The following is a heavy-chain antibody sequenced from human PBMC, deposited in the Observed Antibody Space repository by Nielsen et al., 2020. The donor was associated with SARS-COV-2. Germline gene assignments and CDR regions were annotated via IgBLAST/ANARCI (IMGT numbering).Heavy chain of an antibody. J-gene: IGHJ4*02. CDR2: IYSGGSST. Sequence: LKISCAASGFTFSSYAMSWVRQAPGKGLEWVSVIYSGGSSTYYADSVKGRFTISRDNSKNTLYLQMNSLRAEDTAVYYCAKELGYYDSSGYRGYWGQGTLVTVSS. D-gene: IGHD3-22*01. CDR1: GFTFSSYA. CDR3: AKELGYYDSSGYRGY. V-gene: IGHV3-23*03.